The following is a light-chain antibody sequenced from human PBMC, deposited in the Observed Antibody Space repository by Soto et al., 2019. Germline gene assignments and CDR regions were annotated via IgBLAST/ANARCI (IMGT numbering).Light chain of an antibody. Sequence: SYELTQPPSVSVAPGQTASISCGGNNIGIKDVYWYQQQPGQAPVLVVYDNRDRPSGIPERFSGSKSGNTASLTISGLQAEDEGDYYCSSFAGINNLLFGGGTKLTVL. CDR2: DNR. V-gene: IGLV3-21*02. J-gene: IGLJ2*01. CDR1: NIGIKD. CDR3: SSFAGINNLL.